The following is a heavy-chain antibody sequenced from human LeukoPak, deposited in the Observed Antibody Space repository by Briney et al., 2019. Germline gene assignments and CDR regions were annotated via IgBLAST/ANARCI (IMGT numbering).Heavy chain of an antibody. CDR1: GFTFSGYW. CDR3: ARIAGVAAAGDY. J-gene: IGHJ4*02. CDR2: IKLDGSEK. V-gene: IGHV3-7*04. D-gene: IGHD6-25*01. Sequence: GGSLRLSCAASGFTFSGYWMTWVRQAPGKGLEWVANIKLDGSEKFYVDSVKGRFTIPRDNAKNSLYLKLNSLRDEDTAVYYCARIAGVAAAGDYWGQGTLVTVSS.